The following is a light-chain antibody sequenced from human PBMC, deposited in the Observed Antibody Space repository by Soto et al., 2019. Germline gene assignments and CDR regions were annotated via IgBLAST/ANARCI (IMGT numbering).Light chain of an antibody. Sequence: QSVLTQPASVSGSPGQSITISCTGTSSDVGDYNYVSWYQQHPGKAPKLMIYEVSNRPSGVSNRFSGSKSGNTASLTISGLQAEDEADYYCSSYTSSSTLEVFGTGTKVTVL. V-gene: IGLV2-14*01. CDR2: EVS. J-gene: IGLJ1*01. CDR1: SSDVGDYNY. CDR3: SSYTSSSTLEV.